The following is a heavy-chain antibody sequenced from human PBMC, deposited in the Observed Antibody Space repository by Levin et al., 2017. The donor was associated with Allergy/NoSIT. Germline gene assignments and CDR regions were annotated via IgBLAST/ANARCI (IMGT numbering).Heavy chain of an antibody. CDR3: ASRTYRD. J-gene: IGHJ4*02. V-gene: IGHV4-39*01. CDR2: IYYDGST. Sequence: GSLRLSCTVSGGSISGSTYYWGWIRQPPGKGLEWIGSIYYDGSTYYNPSLKSRITISVDTSNNQFSLKVRSVTAADTAIYYCASRTYRDWGQGTLVTVSS. D-gene: IGHD3-16*02. CDR1: GGSISGSTYY.